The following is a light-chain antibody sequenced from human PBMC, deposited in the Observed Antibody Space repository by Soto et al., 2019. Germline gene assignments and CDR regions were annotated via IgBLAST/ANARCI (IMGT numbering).Light chain of an antibody. Sequence: QSVLTQPASVSGSAGQSITISCTGTSSDVGGYNYVSWYQQHPGKAPKLMIFEVSNRPSGVSNRFSGSKSGNTASLTISGLQAEDEADYYCSSYTSSSTLLYVFGTGTQLTVL. J-gene: IGLJ1*01. CDR3: SSYTSSSTLLYV. CDR1: SSDVGGYNY. V-gene: IGLV2-14*01. CDR2: EVS.